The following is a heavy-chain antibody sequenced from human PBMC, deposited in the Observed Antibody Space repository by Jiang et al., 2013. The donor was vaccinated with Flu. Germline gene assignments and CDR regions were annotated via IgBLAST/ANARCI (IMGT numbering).Heavy chain of an antibody. V-gene: IGHV4-59*01. CDR1: GGSINNFF. CDR2: IYYTGTT. D-gene: IGHD3/OR15-3a*01. J-gene: IGHJ2*01. CDR3: AKMAKDFSTASWYFDL. Sequence: PSETLSLTCIVSGGSINNFFWSWIRQPPGKGLEWIGYIYYTGTTNYSPSLTSRVAMSVDTSKNQFSLKLNSVTAADTAVYYCAKMAKDFSTASWYFDLWGRGTLVTVSS.